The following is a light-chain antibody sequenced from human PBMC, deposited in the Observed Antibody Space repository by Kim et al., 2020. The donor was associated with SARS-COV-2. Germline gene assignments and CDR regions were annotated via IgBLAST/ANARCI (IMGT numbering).Light chain of an antibody. CDR2: DVS. Sequence: SVTISVTGTSSDVGGYNYVSWYQQHPGKAPKLMIYDVSKRPSGVPDRFSGSKSGNTASLTISGLQAEDEADYYCCSYAGSYTSYVFGTGTKVTVL. CDR3: CSYAGSYTSYV. CDR1: SSDVGGYNY. J-gene: IGLJ1*01. V-gene: IGLV2-11*01.